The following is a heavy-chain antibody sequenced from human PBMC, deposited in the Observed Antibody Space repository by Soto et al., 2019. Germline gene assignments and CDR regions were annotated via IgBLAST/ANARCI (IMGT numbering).Heavy chain of an antibody. J-gene: IGHJ4*02. CDR2: IYHSGST. V-gene: IGHV4-4*02. Sequence: SETLSLTCAASGGSISSSNWWSWVRQPPGKGLEWIGEIYHSGSTNYNPSLKSRVTISVDKSKNQFSLKLSSVTAADTAVYYCARLDTAMAPFDYWGQGTLVTVSS. CDR1: GGSISSSNW. CDR3: ARLDTAMAPFDY. D-gene: IGHD5-18*01.